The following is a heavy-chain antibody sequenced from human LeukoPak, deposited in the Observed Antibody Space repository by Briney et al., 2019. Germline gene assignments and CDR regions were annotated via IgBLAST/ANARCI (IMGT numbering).Heavy chain of an antibody. D-gene: IGHD4-17*01. CDR3: TTYGDYAPGADY. J-gene: IGHJ4*02. CDR1: GFTFSGSA. CDR2: IKSKAAIYAT. V-gene: IGHV3-73*01. Sequence: GGSLRLSCAAYGFTFSGSAIHWVRQASGKGLEWVGRIKSKAAIYATAYAASVKGRFTISRDDSENTAYLQMNSLKTEDTAVYYCTTYGDYAPGADYWGQGTLVTVSS.